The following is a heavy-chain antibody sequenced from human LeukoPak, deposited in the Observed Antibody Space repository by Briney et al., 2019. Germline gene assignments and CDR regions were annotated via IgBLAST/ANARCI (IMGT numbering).Heavy chain of an antibody. CDR3: ARHYYYESSGLYFDP. V-gene: IGHV3-21*01. J-gene: IGHJ5*02. CDR2: ISSSISYI. CDR1: GFTFSSYS. Sequence: GGSLRLSCAASGFTFSSYSMNWVRQAPGKGLEWVSPISSSISYIYYADSMKGLFTISRDNAKNSLYLQMNSLRAKDTAVYYCARHYYYESSGLYFDPWGQGTLVTVSS. D-gene: IGHD3-22*01.